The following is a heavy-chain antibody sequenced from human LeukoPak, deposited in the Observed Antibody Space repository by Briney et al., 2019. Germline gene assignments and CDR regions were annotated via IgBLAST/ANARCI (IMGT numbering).Heavy chain of an antibody. CDR3: AYSSSSGNFDY. CDR1: GYTFTGYN. V-gene: IGHV1-2*06. D-gene: IGHD6-13*01. Sequence: GASVKVSCKDSGYTFTGYNMQWVREAPGEGREGMGRINPNSGGTNYAQKFQGKDTMTSDTSISTAYMELSRLRSDDSAVYYCAYSSSSGNFDYWGQGTLVTVSS. CDR2: INPNSGGT. J-gene: IGHJ4*02.